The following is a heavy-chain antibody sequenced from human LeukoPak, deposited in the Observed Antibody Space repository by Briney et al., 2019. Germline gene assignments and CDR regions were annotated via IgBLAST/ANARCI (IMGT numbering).Heavy chain of an antibody. CDR3: ARASLWFGEALRGY. D-gene: IGHD3-10*01. Sequence: GGSLRLSCAASGFTFSSYSMNWVRQAPGKGLEWVSVIYSGGNTYYADSVKGRFTISRDNSKNTLYLQMNSLRAEDTAVYYCARASLWFGEALRGYWGQGTLVTVSS. CDR1: GFTFSSYS. CDR2: IYSGGNT. V-gene: IGHV3-66*01. J-gene: IGHJ4*02.